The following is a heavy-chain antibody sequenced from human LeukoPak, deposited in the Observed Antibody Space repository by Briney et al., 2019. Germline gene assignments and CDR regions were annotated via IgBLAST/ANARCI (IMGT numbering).Heavy chain of an antibody. J-gene: IGHJ4*02. Sequence: SETLSLTCTVSGGSISSYYWSWIRQPPGKGLEWIGYIYYSGSTNYNPSLKSRVTISVDTSKNQFSLKLSSVTVADTAVYYCARLQGGGWYQFDYWGQGTLVTVSS. V-gene: IGHV4-59*08. CDR2: IYYSGST. D-gene: IGHD6-19*01. CDR3: ARLQGGGWYQFDY. CDR1: GGSISSYY.